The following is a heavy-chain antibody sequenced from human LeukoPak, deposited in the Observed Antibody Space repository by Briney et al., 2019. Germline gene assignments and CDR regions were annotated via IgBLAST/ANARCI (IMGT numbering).Heavy chain of an antibody. CDR1: GYTFTGYY. D-gene: IGHD2-2*02. CDR3: AIPRYCSGTSCYRDFDY. CDR2: INPNSGGT. V-gene: IGHV1-2*02. Sequence: ASVKVSCKASGYTFTGYYMHWVRQAPGQGLEWMGWINPNSGGTNYAQKFQGRVTMTRDTSIRAAYMELSGLRSDDTAVYYCAIPRYCSGTSCYRDFDYWGQGTLVTVSS. J-gene: IGHJ4*02.